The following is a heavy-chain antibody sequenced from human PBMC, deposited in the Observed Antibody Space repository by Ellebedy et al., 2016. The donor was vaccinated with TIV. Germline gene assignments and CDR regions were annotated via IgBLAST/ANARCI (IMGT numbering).Heavy chain of an antibody. CDR1: GGSISSSSYY. V-gene: IGHV4-39*01. CDR2: IYYSGST. CDR3: ASLEMATILDAFDI. D-gene: IGHD5-24*01. J-gene: IGHJ3*02. Sequence: MPSETLSLTCTVSGGSISSSSYYWGWNRQPPGKGLEWIGYIYYSGSTYYNPSLKSRVTISVDTSKNQFSLKLSSVTAADTAVYYCASLEMATILDAFDIWGQGTKVTVSS.